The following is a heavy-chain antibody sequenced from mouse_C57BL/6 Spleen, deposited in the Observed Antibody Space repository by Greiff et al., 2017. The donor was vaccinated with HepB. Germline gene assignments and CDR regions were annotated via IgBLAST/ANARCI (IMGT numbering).Heavy chain of an antibody. CDR3: ARWSLGDGLDY. CDR1: GFTFTDYY. J-gene: IGHJ2*01. D-gene: IGHD3-1*01. Sequence: DVMLVESGGGLVQPGGSLSLSCAASGFTFTDYYMSWVRQPPGKALEWLGFIRNKANGYTTEYSASVKGRFTISRDNSQSILYLQMNALRAEDSATYYCARWSLGDGLDYWGQGTTLTVSS. CDR2: IRNKANGYTT. V-gene: IGHV7-3*01.